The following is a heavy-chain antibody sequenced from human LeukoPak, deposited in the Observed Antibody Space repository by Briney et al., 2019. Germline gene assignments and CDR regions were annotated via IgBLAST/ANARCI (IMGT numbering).Heavy chain of an antibody. D-gene: IGHD3-10*01. J-gene: IGHJ3*02. CDR3: ARMWFGELNDAFDI. CDR2: IYSGGST. CDR1: GFTVSSNY. Sequence: GGSLRLSCAASGFTVSSNYMSWVRQAPGKGLEWVSVIYSGGSTYYADSVKGRFTISRDNSKNTLYLQMNSLRAEDTAVYYCARMWFGELNDAFDIWGQGTMVTVSS. V-gene: IGHV3-53*01.